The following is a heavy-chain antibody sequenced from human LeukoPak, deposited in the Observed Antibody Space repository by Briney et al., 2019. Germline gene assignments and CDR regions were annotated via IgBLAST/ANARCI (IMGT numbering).Heavy chain of an antibody. CDR1: GFTFSSYG. CDR3: SRSGIVVAASDY. Sequence: GRSLRLSCAASGFTFSSYGMHWVRQAPGKGLEWVAVISYDGSNKYYADSVKGRFTISRDNSKNTLYLQMNSLRAEDTAVYYCSRSGIVVAASDYWGQGTLVTVSS. D-gene: IGHD3-22*01. V-gene: IGHV3-30*03. J-gene: IGHJ4*02. CDR2: ISYDGSNK.